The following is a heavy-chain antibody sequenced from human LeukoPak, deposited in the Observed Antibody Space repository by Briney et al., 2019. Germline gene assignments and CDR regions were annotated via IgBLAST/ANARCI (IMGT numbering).Heavy chain of an antibody. CDR3: ARPYDSSSSGLDY. CDR1: GYTFTGYY. D-gene: IGHD6-6*01. CDR2: INPNSGGT. Sequence: ASVNVSCKASGYTFTGYYMHWVRQAPGQGLEWMGRINPNSGGTNYAQKFQGRVTMTRDTSISTAYMELSSLRSEDTAVYYCARPYDSSSSGLDYWGQGTLVTVSS. V-gene: IGHV1-2*06. J-gene: IGHJ4*02.